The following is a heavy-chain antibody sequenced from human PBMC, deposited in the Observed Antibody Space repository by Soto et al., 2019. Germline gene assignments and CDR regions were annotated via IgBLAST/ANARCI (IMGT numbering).Heavy chain of an antibody. CDR3: ARAEGYYYDSSGQFGY. V-gene: IGHV4-59*01. CDR1: GGSISSYY. J-gene: IGHJ4*02. CDR2: IYYSGST. D-gene: IGHD3-22*01. Sequence: LSLTCTVSGGSISSYYWSWIRQPPGKGLEWIGYIYYSGSTNYNPSLKSRVTISVDTSKNQFSLKLSSVTAADTAVYYCARAEGYYYDSSGQFGYWGQGTLVTVS.